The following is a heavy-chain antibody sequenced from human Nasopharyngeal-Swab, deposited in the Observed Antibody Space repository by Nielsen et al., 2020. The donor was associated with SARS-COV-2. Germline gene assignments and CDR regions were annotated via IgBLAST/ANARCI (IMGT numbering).Heavy chain of an antibody. CDR1: GFTFSDYY. Sequence: GGSLRLSCAASGFTFSDYYMSWIRQAPGKGLEWVSYISSSGSTIYYADSVKGRFTISRDNSKNTLYLQMNSLRAEDTAVYYCARDFLVGATTGLDAFDIWGQGTMVTVSS. D-gene: IGHD1-26*01. CDR2: ISSSGSTI. V-gene: IGHV3-11*01. J-gene: IGHJ3*02. CDR3: ARDFLVGATTGLDAFDI.